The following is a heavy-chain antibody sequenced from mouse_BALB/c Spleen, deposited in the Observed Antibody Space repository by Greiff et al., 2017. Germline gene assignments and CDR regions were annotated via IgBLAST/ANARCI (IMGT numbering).Heavy chain of an antibody. J-gene: IGHJ4*01. CDR1: GFSFTGYG. D-gene: IGHD2-14*01. CDR2: IWGDGST. Sequence: VQLQESGPGLVAPSQSLSITCTVSGFSFTGYGVNWVRQPPGKGLEWLGMIWGDGSTDYNSALKSRLCISKDNSKNQVFLTMNSLQTDAPGRYYCARGRYDGGAMDYWGQGTAVTGAS. CDR3: ARGRYDGGAMDY. V-gene: IGHV2-6-7*01.